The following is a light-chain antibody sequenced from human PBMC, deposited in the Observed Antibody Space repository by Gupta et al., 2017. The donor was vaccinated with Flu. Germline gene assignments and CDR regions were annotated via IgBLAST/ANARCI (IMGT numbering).Light chain of an antibody. CDR1: SNKVGSEG. Sequence: NVTLTCTGNSNKVGSEGVAWLQQHPGHAPKLLTYRNYSRSSGISEMFSASTSGTTATLTISGLQAEDESDYYCSAYDMSLRFWVFGGGTKLTVL. CDR3: SAYDMSLRFWV. V-gene: IGLV10-54*04. J-gene: IGLJ3*02. CDR2: RNY.